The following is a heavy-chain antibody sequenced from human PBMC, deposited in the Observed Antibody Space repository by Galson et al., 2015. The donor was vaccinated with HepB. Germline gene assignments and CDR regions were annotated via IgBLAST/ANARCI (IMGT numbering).Heavy chain of an antibody. CDR3: ARHEKETNYDILTGSFDY. D-gene: IGHD3-9*01. V-gene: IGHV5-10-1*01. J-gene: IGHJ4*02. Sequence: QSGAEVKKPGESLRISCKGSGYSFTSYWISWVRQMPGKGLEWMGRIDPSDSYTNYSPSFQGHVTISADKSISTAYLQWSSLKASDTAMYYCARHEKETNYDILTGSFDYWGQGTLVTASS. CDR2: IDPSDSYT. CDR1: GYSFTSYW.